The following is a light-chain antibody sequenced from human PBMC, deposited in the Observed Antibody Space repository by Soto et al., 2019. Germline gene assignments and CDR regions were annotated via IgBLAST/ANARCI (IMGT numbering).Light chain of an antibody. CDR2: EIS. Sequence: QSVLTQPASVSGSPGQSITISCTGSSSDVGAYTSVSWYQQHPGKAPKLMIYEISNRPSGVSDRFSGSKSGNSASLTICGLQSEDEAHYYCTSYTSDNRNFVFGAGTKLTVL. V-gene: IGLV2-14*01. J-gene: IGLJ2*01. CDR3: TSYTSDNRNFV. CDR1: SSDVGAYTS.